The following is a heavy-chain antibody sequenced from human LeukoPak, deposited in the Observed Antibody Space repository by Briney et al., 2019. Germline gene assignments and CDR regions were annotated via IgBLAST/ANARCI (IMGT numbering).Heavy chain of an antibody. CDR1: GFTFSTYW. CDR3: AKENDSLNYGGTYGMDV. Sequence: GGSLRLSCAASGFTFSTYWMSWVRQAPGKGLEWVANIKQDGSEKYYVDSVKGRFTISRDNSKNTLYLQMNSLRAEDTAVYYCAKENDSLNYGGTYGMDVGGQGPRSPSP. CDR2: IKQDGSEK. D-gene: IGHD4-23*01. J-gene: IGHJ6*02. V-gene: IGHV3-7*03.